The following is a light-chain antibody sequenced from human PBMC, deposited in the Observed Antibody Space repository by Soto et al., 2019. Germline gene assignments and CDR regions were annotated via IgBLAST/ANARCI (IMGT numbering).Light chain of an antibody. CDR1: QSVSNNY. CDR3: QQYGSSGT. J-gene: IGKJ1*01. V-gene: IGKV3-20*01. CDR2: GAS. Sequence: EIVMTQSPATLSVSPGERATLSCMASQSVSNNYLAWYQQKPGQAPRLLIYGASSRATGIPDRFSGSGSGTDFTLTISRLEPEDFAVYYCQQYGSSGTFGQGTKVDIK.